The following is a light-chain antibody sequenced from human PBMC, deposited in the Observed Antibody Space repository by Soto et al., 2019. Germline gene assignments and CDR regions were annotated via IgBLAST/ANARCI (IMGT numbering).Light chain of an antibody. V-gene: IGKV3-15*01. CDR2: GAS. CDR3: QQYNIWPQT. Sequence: VLTQSPATLSVSPGERATLSCRASQNLRSSLAWYQQKPGQAPRLLIYGASTRATGIPARFSGSGSGTEFTLTISSLQSEDCAVYFCQQYNIWPQTFGQGTKVEIK. CDR1: QNLRSS. J-gene: IGKJ1*01.